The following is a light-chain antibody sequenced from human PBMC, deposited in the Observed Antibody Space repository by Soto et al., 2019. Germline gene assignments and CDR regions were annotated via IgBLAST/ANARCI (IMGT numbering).Light chain of an antibody. J-gene: IGKJ4*01. CDR2: DAS. Sequence: EIVLTQSPATLSLSPGERATLSCRASQSVSSYLAWYQQKPGQAPRLLIYDASNGATGIPARFSGSGSGTDFTLTISSLEPEDFAVYYCQQRSNRLTFGGGTKVEIK. CDR3: QQRSNRLT. V-gene: IGKV3-11*01. CDR1: QSVSSY.